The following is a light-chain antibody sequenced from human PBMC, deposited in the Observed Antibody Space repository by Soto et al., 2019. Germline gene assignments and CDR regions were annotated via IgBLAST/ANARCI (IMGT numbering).Light chain of an antibody. Sequence: DIQMTQSPSTLSASVGDRVALTCRASQNIGSRLAWYQQKPDEAPKLLIYDASSLESGVPLRFGGSGSGTDFTLIISSLQPEDFATYYCQQCNTPFTFGGGTKVDIK. J-gene: IGKJ4*01. V-gene: IGKV1-5*01. CDR1: QNIGSR. CDR3: QQCNTPFT. CDR2: DAS.